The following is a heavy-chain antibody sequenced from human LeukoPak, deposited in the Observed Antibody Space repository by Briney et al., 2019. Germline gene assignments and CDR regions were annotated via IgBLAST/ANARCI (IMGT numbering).Heavy chain of an antibody. CDR1: GGSISSYY. J-gene: IGHJ4*02. CDR3: ARGGPYCGGDCYSAPRFDH. D-gene: IGHD2-21*02. V-gene: IGHV4-59*01. CDR2: IYYSGST. Sequence: SETLSLTCTVSGGSISSYYWSWIRQPPGKGLEWIGYIYYSGSTNYNPSLKSRVTISVDTSKNQFSLKLSSVTAADTAVYYCARGGPYCGGDCYSAPRFDHWGQGTLVTVSS.